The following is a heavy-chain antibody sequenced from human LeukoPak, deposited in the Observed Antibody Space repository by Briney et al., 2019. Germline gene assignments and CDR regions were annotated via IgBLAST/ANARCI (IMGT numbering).Heavy chain of an antibody. CDR2: INAGNGNT. CDR1: GYTFTSYA. J-gene: IGHJ3*02. CDR3: ARVGAVAGTNYGAFDI. D-gene: IGHD6-19*01. Sequence: ASVKVSCKASGYTFTSYAMHWVRQAPGQRLEWMGWINAGNGNTKYSQKFQGRVTITRDTSASTAYMELSSLRSEDTAVYYCARVGAVAGTNYGAFDIWGQGTMVTVSS. V-gene: IGHV1-3*01.